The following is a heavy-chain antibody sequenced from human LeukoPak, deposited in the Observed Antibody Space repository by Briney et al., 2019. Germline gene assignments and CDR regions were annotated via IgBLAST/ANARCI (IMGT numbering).Heavy chain of an antibody. CDR3: ARGSSSWAGDHYYFDY. Sequence: LETLSLTCTVSGGSISSYYWSWIRQPAGKGLEWIGRIYTSGSTNYNPSLKSRVTISVDTSKNQFSLKLSSVTAADTAVYYCARGSSSWAGDHYYFDYWGQGTLVTVSS. CDR2: IYTSGST. D-gene: IGHD6-13*01. V-gene: IGHV4-4*07. CDR1: GGSISSYY. J-gene: IGHJ4*02.